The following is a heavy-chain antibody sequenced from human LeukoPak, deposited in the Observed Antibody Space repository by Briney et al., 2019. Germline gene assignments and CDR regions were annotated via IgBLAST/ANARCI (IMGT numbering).Heavy chain of an antibody. CDR1: GYTFTDYY. J-gene: IGHJ4*02. Sequence: GASVKVSCKASGYTFTDYYMHWVRQGPGQGLEWMGWINPNTGVTKYAQQFQGRVTVTRDTSISTAYMELNSLRSDDTAVYYCARDLLGVGWVYWGQGTLVTVSS. V-gene: IGHV1-2*02. CDR3: ARDLLGVGWVY. D-gene: IGHD3-3*01. CDR2: INPNTGVT.